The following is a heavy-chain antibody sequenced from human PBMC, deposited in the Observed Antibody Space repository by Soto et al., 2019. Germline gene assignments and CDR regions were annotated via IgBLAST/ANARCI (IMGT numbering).Heavy chain of an antibody. CDR2: INPNSGGT. V-gene: IGHV1-2*04. D-gene: IGHD3-10*01. Sequence: ASVKVSCKASGYTFTGYYMHWVRQAPGQGLEWIGWINPNSGGTSYAQKFQGWVTMTRDTSISTAYMELSRLRSDDTAVYYCARDPSSTLYYYGSGRPYYFDYWGQGTLVTVSS. CDR1: GYTFTGYY. J-gene: IGHJ4*02. CDR3: ARDPSSTLYYYGSGRPYYFDY.